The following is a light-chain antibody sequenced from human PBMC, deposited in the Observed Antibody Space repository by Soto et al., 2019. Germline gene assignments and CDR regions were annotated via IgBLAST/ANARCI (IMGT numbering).Light chain of an antibody. J-gene: IGLJ2*01. V-gene: IGLV2-23*01. Sequence: QSALTQPASVSGSPGQSITISCTGTSSDVGSYNLVSWYQQHPGKAPKLMIYEGSKRPSGVSNRFSGYKSGNTASLTISGLQAEDEADYYCCSYAGSSTLGVFGGGTKVTVL. CDR1: SSDVGSYNL. CDR3: CSYAGSSTLGV. CDR2: EGS.